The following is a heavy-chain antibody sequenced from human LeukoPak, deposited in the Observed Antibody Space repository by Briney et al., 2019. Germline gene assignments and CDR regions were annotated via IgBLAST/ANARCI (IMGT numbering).Heavy chain of an antibody. Sequence: GGSLRLSCAASGFTFGDHSVSWFRQAPGKGLEWVGFIRSKAYGGTAEYAASVKGRFTISRDDSKSVAYLQMDSLKTEDTAVYYCTREIRYFDWFQADYWGQGTLVTVSS. CDR1: GFTFGDHS. CDR2: IRSKAYGGTA. D-gene: IGHD3-9*01. V-gene: IGHV3-49*03. CDR3: TREIRYFDWFQADY. J-gene: IGHJ4*02.